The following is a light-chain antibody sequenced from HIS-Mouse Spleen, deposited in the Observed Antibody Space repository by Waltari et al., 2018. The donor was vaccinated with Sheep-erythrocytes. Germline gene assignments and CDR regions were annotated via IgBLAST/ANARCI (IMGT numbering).Light chain of an antibody. CDR1: SSDAGGDNY. CDR2: EVS. J-gene: IGLJ3*02. Sequence: QSALTQPPSASGSPGPSVTISCTGTSSDAGGDNYVSWYQQHPGKAPKLMIYEVSKRPSGVPDRFSGSKSGNTASLTVSGLQAEDEADYYCSSYAGSNNWVFGGGTKLTVL. CDR3: SSYAGSNNWV. V-gene: IGLV2-8*01.